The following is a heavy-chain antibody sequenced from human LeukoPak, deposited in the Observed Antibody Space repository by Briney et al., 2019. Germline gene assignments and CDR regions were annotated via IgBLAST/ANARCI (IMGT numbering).Heavy chain of an antibody. CDR2: IFHSGST. D-gene: IGHD4-17*01. J-gene: IGHJ5*02. CDR1: GHSISSGYY. CDR3: ARDRGLGLSTVSNWFDP. Sequence: KPSETLSLTCTVSGHSISSGYYWGWIRQPPGKGLEWIGSIFHSGSTYYNPSLKNRVTMSVDTSKNQFSLSLTFVTAADTAVYHCARDRGLGLSTVSNWFDPWGQRTQVTVSS. V-gene: IGHV4-38-2*02.